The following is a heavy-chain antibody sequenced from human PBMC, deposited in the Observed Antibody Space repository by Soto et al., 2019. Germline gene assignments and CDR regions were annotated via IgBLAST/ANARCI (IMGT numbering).Heavy chain of an antibody. J-gene: IGHJ6*03. CDR1: GGSITNNY. CDR2: VYSSGST. CDR3: ARHLPNYYYYYMDV. Sequence: PSETLSLTCTVSGGSITNNYWSWIRQFPGKGLEWIGYVYSSGSTKHNPSLKSRVTISVDTAKNQFSLKLSSVTAADTAIYYCARHLPNYYYYYMDVWGKGTTVTV. V-gene: IGHV4-59*08. D-gene: IGHD2-8*01.